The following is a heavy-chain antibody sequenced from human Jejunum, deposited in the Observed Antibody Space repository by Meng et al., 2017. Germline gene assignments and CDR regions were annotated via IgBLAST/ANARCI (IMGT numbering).Heavy chain of an antibody. Sequence: GESLKISRAASGFTFSSYEMNWVRQAPGTGLEWISYVSTSSDTIYYADSVKGRFTISRDNAKNSLYLQMNSLRAEDTAVYYCARDKGSGWSEEESGFDYWGQGTLVTVSS. D-gene: IGHD6-19*01. V-gene: IGHV3-48*03. CDR2: VSTSSDTI. CDR1: GFTFSSYE. CDR3: ARDKGSGWSEEESGFDY. J-gene: IGHJ4*02.